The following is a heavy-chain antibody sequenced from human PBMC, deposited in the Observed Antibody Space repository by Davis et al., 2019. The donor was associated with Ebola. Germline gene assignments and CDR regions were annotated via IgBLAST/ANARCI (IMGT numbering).Heavy chain of an antibody. CDR1: GGSFSGYY. D-gene: IGHD3-22*01. Sequence: PSETLSLTCAVYGGSFSGYYWSWIRQPPGKGLEWIGSIYYSGSTYYNPSLKSRVTISVDTSKNQFSLKLSSVTAADTAVYYCARLTYYYDSSGYFPPDYWGQGTLVTVSS. CDR2: IYYSGST. CDR3: ARLTYYYDSSGYFPPDY. J-gene: IGHJ4*02. V-gene: IGHV4-34*01.